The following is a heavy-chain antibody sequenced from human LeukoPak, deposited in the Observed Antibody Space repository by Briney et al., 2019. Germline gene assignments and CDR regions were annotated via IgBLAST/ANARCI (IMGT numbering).Heavy chain of an antibody. CDR3: ARDGKPRDCSGGSCYSYYMDV. CDR1: GYTFTSYG. CDR2: ISAYNGNT. Sequence: ASVKVSCKASGYTFTSYGISWVRQAPGQGLEWMGWISAYNGNTNYAQKLQGRVTMTTDTSTSTAYMELRSLRSDDTAVYYCARDGKPRDCSGGSCYSYYMDVWGKETTVTVSS. V-gene: IGHV1-18*01. D-gene: IGHD2-15*01. J-gene: IGHJ6*03.